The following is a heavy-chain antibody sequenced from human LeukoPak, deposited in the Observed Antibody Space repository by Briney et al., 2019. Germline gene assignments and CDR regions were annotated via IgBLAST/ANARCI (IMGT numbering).Heavy chain of an antibody. CDR1: GFTFTTYW. V-gene: IGHV3-7*01. Sequence: GGSLRLSCAASGFTFTTYWMTWVRQAPGKGLEWVANINQDGTENYYVDSVKGRFTISRDNAKKSLHLQMNSLRAEDTAVYYCARGTYNDILGENSYYDFMAVGGKGPRSPSP. J-gene: IGHJ6*03. CDR3: ARGTYNDILGENSYYDFMAV. D-gene: IGHD3-9*01. CDR2: INQDGTEN.